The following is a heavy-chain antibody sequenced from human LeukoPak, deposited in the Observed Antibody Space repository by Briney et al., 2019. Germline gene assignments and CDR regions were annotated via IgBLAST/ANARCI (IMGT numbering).Heavy chain of an antibody. V-gene: IGHV4-59*01. CDR2: IYYSGST. J-gene: IGHJ2*01. Sequence: SETLSLTCTVSGGSISSYYWSWIRQPPGKGLEWIGYIYYSGSTNYNPSLKSRVTISVDTSKNQFSLKLSSVTAADTAVYYCAREDGAPRYFALWGRGTLVTVSS. D-gene: IGHD4-17*01. CDR3: AREDGAPRYFAL. CDR1: GGSISSYY.